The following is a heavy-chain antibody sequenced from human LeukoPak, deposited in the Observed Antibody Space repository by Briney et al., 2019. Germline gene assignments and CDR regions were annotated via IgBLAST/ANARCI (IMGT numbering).Heavy chain of an antibody. Sequence: PSETLSLTCAVYGGSFSGYYWSWIRQPPGKGLEWIGEINHSGSTSYNPSLKSRVTISVDTSKNRFSLKLSSVTAADTAVYYCARDGGFGGPGGDNWFDSWGQGALVTVSS. CDR3: ARDGGFGGPGGDNWFDS. CDR2: INHSGST. J-gene: IGHJ5*01. CDR1: GGSFSGYY. V-gene: IGHV4-34*01. D-gene: IGHD3-16*01.